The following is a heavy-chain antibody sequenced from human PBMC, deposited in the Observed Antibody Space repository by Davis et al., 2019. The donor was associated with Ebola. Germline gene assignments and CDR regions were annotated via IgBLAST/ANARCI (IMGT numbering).Heavy chain of an antibody. CDR3: ARDTIFYFDY. J-gene: IGHJ4*02. V-gene: IGHV3-48*02. CDR1: GFSFSSYS. D-gene: IGHD3-9*01. CDR2: MSSSSSSM. Sequence: GESLKISCAASGFSFSSYSMNWVRQAPGKGLEWVSYMSSSSSSMYYADSVKGRFTISRDNAQNSLYLQMNTLRDEDTAVYYCARDTIFYFDYWGQGTQVTVSS.